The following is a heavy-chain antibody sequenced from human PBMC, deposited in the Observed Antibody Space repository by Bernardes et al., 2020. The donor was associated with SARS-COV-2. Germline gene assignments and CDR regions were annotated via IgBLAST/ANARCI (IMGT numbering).Heavy chain of an antibody. D-gene: IGHD3-16*01. V-gene: IGHV1-2*02. J-gene: IGHJ3*01. CDR2: INPSSGDT. CDR3: ASVTWSKYDDFDV. Sequence: ASVKVSCKASGYTFTASYIHWVRQAPGQGLEWMGWINPSSGDTEYAQKFQGRVTMTRDTSINTARMELRRLASDDTAIYYCASVTWSKYDDFDVWGQGTMVNVSS. CDR1: GYTFTASY.